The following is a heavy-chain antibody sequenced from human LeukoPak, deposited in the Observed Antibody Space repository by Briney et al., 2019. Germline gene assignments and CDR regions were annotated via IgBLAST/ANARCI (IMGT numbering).Heavy chain of an antibody. CDR1: GYTFTSYA. D-gene: IGHD3-10*01. Sequence: GASVKVSCKASGYTFTSYAVNWVRQAPGQGLEWMGWINTNTGNPTYAQGFTGRFVFSLDTSVSTAYLQISSLKAEDTAVYYCARVSTMVRGVPFDYWGQGTLVTVSS. CDR2: INTNTGNP. V-gene: IGHV7-4-1*02. J-gene: IGHJ4*02. CDR3: ARVSTMVRGVPFDY.